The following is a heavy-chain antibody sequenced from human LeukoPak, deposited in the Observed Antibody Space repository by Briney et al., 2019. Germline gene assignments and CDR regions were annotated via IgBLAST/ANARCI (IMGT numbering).Heavy chain of an antibody. Sequence: ASVTVSCMASGYTFTDYYMHWVRQAPCQGVEWMGWINPNSGGTNYAQKFQGRVTMTRDTSISTAYMELSRLRSDDTAVYYCARDRGRIAAHHFDYWGQGTLVTVSS. D-gene: IGHD6-6*01. CDR3: ARDRGRIAAHHFDY. CDR2: INPNSGGT. CDR1: GYTFTDYY. V-gene: IGHV1-2*02. J-gene: IGHJ4*02.